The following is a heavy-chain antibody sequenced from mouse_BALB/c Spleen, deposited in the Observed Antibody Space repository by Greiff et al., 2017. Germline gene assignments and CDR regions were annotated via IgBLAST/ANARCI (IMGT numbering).Heavy chain of an antibody. D-gene: IGHD1-1*01. V-gene: IGHV5-12-1*01. CDR3: ARPPITTVPYFDV. J-gene: IGHJ1*01. CDR1: GFVFSSYD. CDR2: ISSGGGST. Sequence: EVQRVESGGGLVKPGGSLKLSCAASGFVFSSYDMSWVRQTPEKRLEWVAYISSGGGSTYYPDTVKGRFTISRDNAKNTLYLQMSSLKSEDTAMYYCARPPITTVPYFDVCGAGTTVTVSS.